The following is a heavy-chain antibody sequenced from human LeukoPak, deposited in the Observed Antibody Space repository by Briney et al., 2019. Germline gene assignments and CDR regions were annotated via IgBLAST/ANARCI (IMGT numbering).Heavy chain of an antibody. V-gene: IGHV3-21*01. CDR1: GFTFSGYN. J-gene: IGHJ4*02. CDR3: ARPSINDYGGNFDY. Sequence: GSLRLSCVASGFTFSGYNMNWVRQAPGKGLEWVSSISSDSTTYTYYAASVKGRFTISRDNAKNSLYLQMNSLRAEDTAVYYCARPSINDYGGNFDYWGQGTLLTVSS. D-gene: IGHD4-23*01. CDR2: ISSDSTTYT.